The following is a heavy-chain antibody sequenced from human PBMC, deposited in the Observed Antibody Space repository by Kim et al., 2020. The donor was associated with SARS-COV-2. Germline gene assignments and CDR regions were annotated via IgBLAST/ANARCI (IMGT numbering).Heavy chain of an antibody. CDR1: GGPISSGSYY. Sequence: SETLSLTCTVSGGPISSGSYYWSWIRQPAGMGLEWIGRIYTSGSTYYNPSLKSLVTISVDTSKNQFSLKLSSVTAADTAVYYYARDRSPPTLYSSSWYSGFDPWGQGTLVTVSS. J-gene: IGHJ5*02. D-gene: IGHD6-13*01. CDR2: IYTSGST. V-gene: IGHV4-61*02. CDR3: ARDRSPPTLYSSSWYSGFDP.